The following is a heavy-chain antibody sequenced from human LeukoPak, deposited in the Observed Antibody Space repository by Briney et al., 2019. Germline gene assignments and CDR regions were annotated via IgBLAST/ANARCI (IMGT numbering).Heavy chain of an antibody. V-gene: IGHV4-61*02. D-gene: IGHD4-23*01. CDR1: GGSISSGSYY. CDR2: IYTSGST. J-gene: IGHJ4*02. Sequence: SQTLSLTCTVSGGSISSGSYYWSWIRQPAGKGLEWIGRIYTSGSTNYNPSLKSRVTISVDTSKNQFSLELSSVTAADTAVYYCARSSVDPGTEPFDYWGQGTLVTVSS. CDR3: ARSSVDPGTEPFDY.